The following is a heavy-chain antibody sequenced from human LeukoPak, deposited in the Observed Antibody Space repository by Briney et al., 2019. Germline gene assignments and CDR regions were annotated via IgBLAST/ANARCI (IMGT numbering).Heavy chain of an antibody. J-gene: IGHJ4*02. Sequence: SVKVSCKASGGTFSSYAISWVRQAPGQGLEWMGGIIPIFGTANYAQKFQGRVTITADESTSTAYMELSSLRSEDTAVYYCARRARYCGGDCYSDYWGQGTLVTVSS. CDR1: GGTFSSYA. CDR3: ARRARYCGGDCYSDY. V-gene: IGHV1-69*01. D-gene: IGHD2-21*02. CDR2: IIPIFGTA.